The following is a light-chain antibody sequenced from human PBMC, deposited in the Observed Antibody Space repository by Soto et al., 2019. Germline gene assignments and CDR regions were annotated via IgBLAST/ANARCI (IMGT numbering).Light chain of an antibody. CDR3: QQYNIWPRT. J-gene: IGKJ1*01. V-gene: IGKV3-15*01. CDR2: DAS. CDR1: QSVSNK. Sequence: ERVRTPSPAKLSVSPRESATLSCRASQSVSNKLAWYQQKPGQAPRLLIYDASTRATGIPARFSGSGSGTKFTLTISSLQSEDFAVYYCQQYNIWPRTFGQGAKV.